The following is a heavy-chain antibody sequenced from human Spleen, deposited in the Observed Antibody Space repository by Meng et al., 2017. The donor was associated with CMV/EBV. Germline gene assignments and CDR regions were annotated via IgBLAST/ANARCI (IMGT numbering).Heavy chain of an antibody. Sequence: SGPTLVKPTQTLTLTCTFSGFSLSTRGVGVGWIRQPPDKALEWLARIDWDADEFYSTSLKPRLTISKDTSKNQVVLTMTNMDPVDTATYYCARMGYGYNYFDYWGQGTLVTVSS. J-gene: IGHJ4*02. V-gene: IGHV2-70D*14. CDR2: IDWDADE. CDR3: ARMGYGYNYFDY. D-gene: IGHD5-18*01. CDR1: GFSLSTRGVG.